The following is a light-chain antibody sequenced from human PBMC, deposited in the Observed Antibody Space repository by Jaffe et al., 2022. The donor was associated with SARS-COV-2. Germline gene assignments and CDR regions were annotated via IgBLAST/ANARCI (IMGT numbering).Light chain of an antibody. CDR1: QSISSY. CDR2: AAS. Sequence: IQMTQSPSSLSASVGDRVTITCRAGQSISSYLNWYQQKPGKAPKLLIYAASSLLSGVPSRFSGSGSGTDFTLTISSLQPEDFATYYCQQSYSILQVTFGGGTKVEIK. CDR3: QQSYSILQVT. J-gene: IGKJ4*01. V-gene: IGKV1-39*01.